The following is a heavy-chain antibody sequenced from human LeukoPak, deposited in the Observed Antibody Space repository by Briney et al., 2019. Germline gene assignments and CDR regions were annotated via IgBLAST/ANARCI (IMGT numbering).Heavy chain of an antibody. V-gene: IGHV4-39*01. CDR2: MYYSGST. Sequence: SETLSLTCIVSGGSISSTSYYWGWIRQPPGKGLEWIGSMYYSGSTGYNPSLKSRVTISGDTSKNQFSLKLRSVTAADTALYYCARHRAYCSGSKCYSVWFDPWGQGTLVTVSS. CDR1: GGSISSTSYY. J-gene: IGHJ5*02. CDR3: ARHRAYCSGSKCYSVWFDP. D-gene: IGHD2-15*01.